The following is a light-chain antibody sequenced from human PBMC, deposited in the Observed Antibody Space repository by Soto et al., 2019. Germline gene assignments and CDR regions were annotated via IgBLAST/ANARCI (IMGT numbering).Light chain of an antibody. CDR1: QSVSSSY. J-gene: IGKJ2*01. V-gene: IGKV3-20*01. CDR2: SAS. Sequence: EIVVTQSPGALSLSPGDRATLSCRASQSVSSSYLAWYQQKPGQAPRLLIYSASSRATGITDRFRGSGSGRDFTLTIGRLEPEDFAVYYCQQFDSSSYTFGQGTKLEIK. CDR3: QQFDSSSYT.